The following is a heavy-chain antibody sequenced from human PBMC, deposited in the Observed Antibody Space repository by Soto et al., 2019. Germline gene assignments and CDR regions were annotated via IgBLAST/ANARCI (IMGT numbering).Heavy chain of an antibody. J-gene: IGHJ5*02. V-gene: IGHV1-69*13. CDR1: GGTFSSYA. D-gene: IGHD3-22*01. Sequence: ASVKVSCKASGGTFSSYAISWVRRAPGQGLEWMGGIIPIFGTANYAQKFQGRVTITADESTSTAYMELSSLRSEDTAVYYCASSYDSSGYYQYNWFDPWGQGTLVTVSS. CDR3: ASSYDSSGYYQYNWFDP. CDR2: IIPIFGTA.